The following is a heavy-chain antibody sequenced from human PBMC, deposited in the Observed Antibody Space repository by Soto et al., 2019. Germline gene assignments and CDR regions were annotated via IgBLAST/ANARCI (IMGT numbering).Heavy chain of an antibody. CDR2: ITGGSGNT. Sequence: QGQLVQAGAEVRKPGASVKVSCKASGYSFTTYSVHWVRQAPVQGRAWMGWITGGSGNTRYSQSLQGRVTITRDSSASTASLARSSLRSADTDVYYCSRNLGTTPYDYLAMDVWGRGTSVTVSS. D-gene: IGHD7-27*01. CDR3: SRNLGTTPYDYLAMDV. V-gene: IGHV1-3*01. CDR1: GYSFTTYS. J-gene: IGHJ6*02.